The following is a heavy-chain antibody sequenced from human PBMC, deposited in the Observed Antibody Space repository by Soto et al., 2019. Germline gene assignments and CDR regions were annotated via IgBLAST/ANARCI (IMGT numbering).Heavy chain of an antibody. CDR1: GFTVSSNY. J-gene: IGHJ4*02. Sequence: GGSLRLSCAASGFTVSSNYMSWVRQAPGKGLEWVSVIYSGGSTYYADSVKGRFTISRDNSKNTLYLQMNSLRAEDTAVYYCAIDLPPVAGTAYWGQGTLVTVSS. D-gene: IGHD6-19*01. CDR2: IYSGGST. CDR3: AIDLPPVAGTAY. V-gene: IGHV3-66*01.